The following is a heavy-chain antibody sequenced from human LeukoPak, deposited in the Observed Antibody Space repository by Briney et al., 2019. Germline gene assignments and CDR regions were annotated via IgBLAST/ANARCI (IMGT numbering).Heavy chain of an antibody. D-gene: IGHD3-3*01. CDR1: GFTFSSYA. CDR2: ISSSSSYI. V-gene: IGHV3-21*04. CDR3: AKDSRVFGVVTDFDY. Sequence: PGGSLRLSCAASGFTFSSYAMNWVRQAPGKGLEWVSSISSSSSYIYYADSVKGRFTISRDNAKNSLHLQMNSLRAEDTAVYYCAKDSRVFGVVTDFDYWGQGTLVTVSS. J-gene: IGHJ4*02.